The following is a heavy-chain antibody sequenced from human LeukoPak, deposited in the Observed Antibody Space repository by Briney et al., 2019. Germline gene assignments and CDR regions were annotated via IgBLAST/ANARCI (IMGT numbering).Heavy chain of an antibody. CDR1: GGSISSSSYY. CDR3: ARLPSFP. V-gene: IGHV4-39*01. Sequence: SETLSLTCTVSGGSISSSSYYWGWIRQPPGKGLEWIGSIYYSGSTYYNPSLKSRVTISVDTSKNQFSLKLSSVAAADTAVYYCARLPSFPWGQGTLVTVSS. CDR2: IYYSGST. J-gene: IGHJ5*02. D-gene: IGHD3-3*02.